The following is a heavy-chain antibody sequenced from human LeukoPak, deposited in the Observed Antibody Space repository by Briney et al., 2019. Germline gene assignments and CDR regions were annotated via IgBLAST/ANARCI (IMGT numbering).Heavy chain of an antibody. CDR1: GFIFSSYW. V-gene: IGHV3-74*01. CDR3: TRRNAMDV. CDR2: INSDGSST. J-gene: IGHJ6*02. Sequence: GAVLRLSCAASGFIFSSYWMYWFRQAPAKKLLWGSRINSDGSSTNNADSLKGRVTISRDNAKNTLYLEMDSLGAEDTAVYDCTRRNAMDVWGQGTMVTVSS.